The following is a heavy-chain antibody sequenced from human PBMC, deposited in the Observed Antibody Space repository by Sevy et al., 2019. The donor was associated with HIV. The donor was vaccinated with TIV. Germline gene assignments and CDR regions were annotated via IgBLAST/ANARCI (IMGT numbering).Heavy chain of an antibody. Sequence: GESLKISCAASGFTFSSCEMHWVRQLRGGGLEWVSAIGIAGDTFYADSVRGRFTISRENARNSLHLQMNSLRAGDSATYYCAREELSSSSDGFDIWGQGTMVTVSS. D-gene: IGHD6-13*01. CDR1: GFTFSSCE. J-gene: IGHJ3*02. CDR2: IGIAGDT. CDR3: AREELSSSSDGFDI. V-gene: IGHV3-13*01.